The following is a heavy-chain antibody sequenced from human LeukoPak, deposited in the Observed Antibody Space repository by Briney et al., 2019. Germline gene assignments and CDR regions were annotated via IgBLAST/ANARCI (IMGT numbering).Heavy chain of an antibody. CDR2: IKQDGSEK. CDR1: GFTFSSYW. V-gene: IGHV3-7*03. CDR3: ASAAGNSVY. D-gene: IGHD5/OR15-5a*01. J-gene: IGHJ4*02. Sequence: PGGSLRLSCAASGFTFSSYWMSWVRQAPGKGLEWVANIKQDGSEKYYVDSVKGRFTISRDSAQSSLYLQMNSLRAEDTAVYYCASAAGNSVYWGQGTLVTVPS.